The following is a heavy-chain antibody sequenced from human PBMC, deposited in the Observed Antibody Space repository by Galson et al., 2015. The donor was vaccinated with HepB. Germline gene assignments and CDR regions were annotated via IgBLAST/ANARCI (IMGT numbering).Heavy chain of an antibody. CDR3: AAMSPEDGDFWSGPGAFDI. CDR1: GFTFSRSG. CDR2: IVIGSGKR. V-gene: IGHV1-58*02. Sequence: SVKVSCKASGFTFSRSGMQWVRQARGQRLEWMGWIVIGSGKRNSAQKFQERVTITRDMSTRTTYMELSGLRSEDTAVYYCAAMSPEDGDFWSGPGAFDIWGQGTMVTVSS. D-gene: IGHD3-3*01. J-gene: IGHJ3*02.